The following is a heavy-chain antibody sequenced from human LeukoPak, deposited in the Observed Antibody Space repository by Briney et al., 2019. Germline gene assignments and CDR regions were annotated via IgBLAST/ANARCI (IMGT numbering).Heavy chain of an antibody. J-gene: IGHJ4*02. CDR2: INPNSGGT. CDR3: ARGRIAAGAYLFDY. D-gene: IGHD6-13*01. CDR1: GYIFTSYG. Sequence: ASVKVSCKASGYIFTSYGISWVRQAPGQGLEWMGWINPNSGGTNYAQKFQGRVTMTRDTSISTAYMELSRLRSDDTAVYYCARGRIAAGAYLFDYWGQGTLVTVSS. V-gene: IGHV1-2*02.